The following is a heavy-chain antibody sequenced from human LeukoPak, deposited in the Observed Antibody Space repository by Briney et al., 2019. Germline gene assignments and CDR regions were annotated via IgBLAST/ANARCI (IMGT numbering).Heavy chain of an antibody. CDR1: GGSISSTNYY. V-gene: IGHV4-39*01. Sequence: PSETLSLTCTVSGGSISSTNYYWGWIRQPPGKGLEWIGSIYYSGSTYYNPSLKSRVTISADTSKNQFSLKLRSVTAADTAVYYCARACGGDCFVVDAFDIWGQGTMVTVSS. CDR3: ARACGGDCFVVDAFDI. CDR2: IYYSGST. D-gene: IGHD2-21*02. J-gene: IGHJ3*02.